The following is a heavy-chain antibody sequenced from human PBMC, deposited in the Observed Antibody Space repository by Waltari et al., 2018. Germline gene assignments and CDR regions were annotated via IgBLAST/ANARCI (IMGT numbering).Heavy chain of an antibody. V-gene: IGHV3-9*03. D-gene: IGHD3-10*01. CDR3: ASNYGSGTFLGDY. J-gene: IGHJ4*02. CDR1: GFTFDDYA. CDR2: ISWNSGSI. Sequence: EVQLVESGGGLVQPGRSLRLSCAASGFTFDDYAMHWVRQAPGKGLEWVSGISWNSGSIGYADSVKGRFTISRDNAKNSLYLQMNSLRAEDMALYYCASNYGSGTFLGDYWGQGTLVTVSS.